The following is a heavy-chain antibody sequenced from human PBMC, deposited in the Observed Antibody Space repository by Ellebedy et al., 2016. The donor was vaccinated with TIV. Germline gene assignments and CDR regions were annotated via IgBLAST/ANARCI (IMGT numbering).Heavy chain of an antibody. D-gene: IGHD3-3*01. CDR3: AREPRLLDY. J-gene: IGHJ4*02. CDR2: INTGTGNP. Sequence: AASVKVSCKASGYSLTSHGMTWVRQAPGQGPEWLGWINTGTGNPTYAQGFTGRFVFSLDTSVSTTYLQINSLKADDTAIYYCAREPRLLDYWGQGTLVTVSS. V-gene: IGHV7-4-1*02. CDR1: GYSLTSHG.